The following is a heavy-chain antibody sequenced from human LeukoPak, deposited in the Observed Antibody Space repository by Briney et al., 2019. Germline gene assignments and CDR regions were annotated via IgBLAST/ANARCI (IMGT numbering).Heavy chain of an antibody. Sequence: EASVKVSCKASGYTFTKYSINWVRQAPGKRLEWMGWINTNTGNPTYVQGFTGRFVFSLDSSVNTAYLQISSLKTEDTAIYYCARDSYDSSGNLLGLLDSWGPGTLVTVSS. J-gene: IGHJ4*02. CDR1: GYTFTKYS. V-gene: IGHV7-4-1*02. CDR3: ARDSYDSSGNLLGLLDS. CDR2: INTNTGNP. D-gene: IGHD3-22*01.